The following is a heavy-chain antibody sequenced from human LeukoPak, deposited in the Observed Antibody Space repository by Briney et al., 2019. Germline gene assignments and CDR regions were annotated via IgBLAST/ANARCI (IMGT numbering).Heavy chain of an antibody. Sequence: GGSLRLSCAASGFTFSIYWMSWVRQAPGKGLEWVANIKQDGSEKYYVDSVKGRFTISRDNAKNSLYLQMNSLRAEDTAVYYRARATYYDSSGYYAWGQGTLVTVSS. J-gene: IGHJ5*02. D-gene: IGHD3-22*01. CDR3: ARATYYDSSGYYA. CDR2: IKQDGSEK. CDR1: GFTFSIYW. V-gene: IGHV3-7*01.